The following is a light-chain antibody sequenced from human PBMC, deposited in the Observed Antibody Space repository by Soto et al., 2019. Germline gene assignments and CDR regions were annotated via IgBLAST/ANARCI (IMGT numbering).Light chain of an antibody. Sequence: DIVMTQSPLSLSVTPGEPASISCRSSQSLLYSNGYNYLVWYLQKPGQSPQLLIYLGSNRASGVPDRFSGSGSGTDFTLTIRRVEAEDVGVYYCMQALQTPLTFGGGTKVEIK. CDR3: MQALQTPLT. V-gene: IGKV2-28*01. CDR2: LGS. CDR1: QSLLYSNGYNY. J-gene: IGKJ4*01.